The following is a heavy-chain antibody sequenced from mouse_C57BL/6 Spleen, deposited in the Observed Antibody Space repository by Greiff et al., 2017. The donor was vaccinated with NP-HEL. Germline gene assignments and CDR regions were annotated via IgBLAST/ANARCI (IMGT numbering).Heavy chain of an antibody. Sequence: QVQLQQPGAELVKPGASVKMSCKASGYTFTSYWITWVKQRPGQGLEWIGDIYPGSGSTNYNEKFKSKATLTVDTSSSTAYMQLSSLTSEDSAVYYCAREGIYYGYGAMDYWGQGTSVTVSS. CDR1: GYTFTSYW. CDR2: IYPGSGST. CDR3: AREGIYYGYGAMDY. D-gene: IGHD2-2*01. V-gene: IGHV1-55*01. J-gene: IGHJ4*01.